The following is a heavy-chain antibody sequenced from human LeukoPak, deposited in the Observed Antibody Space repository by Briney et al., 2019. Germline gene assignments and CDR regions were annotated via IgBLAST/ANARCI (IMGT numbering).Heavy chain of an antibody. Sequence: SETLSLTCTVSGGSISSETHLWTWIRQPPGKGLEWIGHISGRGSTDYNPSPKSRVTLSVDTSQTQSSLHLRFATAPATAVYYCARDLLRFEGATKYSSYMAVWGKGTTVTVSS. V-gene: IGHV4-61*01. J-gene: IGHJ6*03. D-gene: IGHD1-26*01. CDR3: ARDLLRFEGATKYSSYMAV. CDR2: ISGRGST. CDR1: GGSISSETHL.